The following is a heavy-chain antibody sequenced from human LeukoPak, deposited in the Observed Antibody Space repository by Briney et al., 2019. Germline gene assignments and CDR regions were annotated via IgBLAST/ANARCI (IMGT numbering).Heavy chain of an antibody. CDR2: IYYSGSS. CDR1: GGSISNYY. J-gene: IGHJ4*02. Sequence: PSETLSLTCTVSGGSISNYYWSWIRQPPGKGLEWIGYIYYSGSSNYNPSLKSRVTISVDTSKNQFSLKLISVTAADTAVYYCARHPARYSYGSNFDYWGQGTLVTVSS. D-gene: IGHD5-18*01. V-gene: IGHV4-59*08. CDR3: ARHPARYSYGSNFDY.